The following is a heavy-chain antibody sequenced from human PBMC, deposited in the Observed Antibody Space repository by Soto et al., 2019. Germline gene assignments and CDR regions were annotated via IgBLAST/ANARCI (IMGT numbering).Heavy chain of an antibody. Sequence: VQLVESGGGVVQPGRSLRLSCATSGFIFSSCGMHWVRQGPGKGLEWVAVIWYDGTNKYYADSVNGRFTISRDDSKNTLYLQMNSLRAEDTAVYYCARGPMTTVTTWGDWYFDLWGRGTLVTVSS. J-gene: IGHJ2*01. CDR2: IWYDGTNK. CDR3: ARGPMTTVTTWGDWYFDL. D-gene: IGHD4-17*01. V-gene: IGHV3-33*01. CDR1: GFIFSSCG.